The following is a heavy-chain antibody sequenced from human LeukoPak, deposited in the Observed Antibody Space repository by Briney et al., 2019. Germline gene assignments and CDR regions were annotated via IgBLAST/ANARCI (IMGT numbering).Heavy chain of an antibody. CDR2: LSGSGDTT. CDR3: AKGGYSYPFAR. CDR1: GFTFSSYA. V-gene: IGHV3-23*01. Sequence: GGSLRLSCAASGFTFSSYAMSWVRQAPGKGLEWVSSLSGSGDTTYYADSVKGRFTISRDNSKNTLYLQMTSLRAGDTAIYDCAKGGYSYPFARWGQGTLVSDSS. J-gene: IGHJ5*02. D-gene: IGHD5-18*01.